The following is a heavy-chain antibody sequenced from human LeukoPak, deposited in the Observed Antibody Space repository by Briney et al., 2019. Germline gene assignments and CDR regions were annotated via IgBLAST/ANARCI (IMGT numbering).Heavy chain of an antibody. Sequence: GGSLRLSCAASGFTFSSYGMHWVRQAPGKGLEWAAIIWFDGSNKYYADSVKGRFTISRDNSKNTLYLQMNSLRAEDTAVYYCAIWWEPSNHYGLDVWGQGTTVTVSS. CDR1: GFTFSSYG. V-gene: IGHV3-33*03. CDR2: IWFDGSNK. D-gene: IGHD1-26*01. CDR3: AIWWEPSNHYGLDV. J-gene: IGHJ6*02.